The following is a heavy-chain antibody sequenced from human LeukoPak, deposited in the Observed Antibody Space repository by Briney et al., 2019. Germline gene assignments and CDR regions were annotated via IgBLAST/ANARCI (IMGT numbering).Heavy chain of an antibody. V-gene: IGHV4-59*01. CDR2: IYYSGST. J-gene: IGHJ6*02. CDR1: GGSISSYY. CDR3: ARGILYYYGMDV. Sequence: PSETLSLTCTVSGGSISSYYWSWIRQPPGKGLEWIGYIYYSGSTNYNPSLKSRVTISVDTSKNQFSLKLSSVTAADTAVYYCARGILYYYGMDVWGQGTTVTVSS.